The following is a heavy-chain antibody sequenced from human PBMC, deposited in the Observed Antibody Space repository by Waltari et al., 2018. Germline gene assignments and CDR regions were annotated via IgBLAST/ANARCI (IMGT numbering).Heavy chain of an antibody. J-gene: IGHJ4*02. V-gene: IGHV3-74*01. CDR3: ARVEYSYGPYCFDS. CDR1: GFTFRSYW. D-gene: IGHD5-18*01. CDR2: ISSNENTT. Sequence: EVQLVESGGGLVQPGGSLRLSCEASGFTFRSYWMHWVRQAPGKGLVWVSRISSNENTTTYADSVKGRFTISRDNAKNTLYLQMNSLRAEDTAVYYCARVEYSYGPYCFDSWGQGTPVTVSS.